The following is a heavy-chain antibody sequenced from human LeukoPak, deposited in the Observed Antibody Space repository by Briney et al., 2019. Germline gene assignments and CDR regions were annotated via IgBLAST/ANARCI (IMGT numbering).Heavy chain of an antibody. CDR3: ARGWGYDSSGYYHGRFLGY. Sequence: ASVKVSCKASGYTFTSYDINWVRQATGQGLEWMGWMNPNSGNTGYAQKFQGRVTMTRNTSISTAYMELSSLRSEDTAVCYCARGWGYDSSGYYHGRFLGYWGQGTLVTVSS. V-gene: IGHV1-8*01. J-gene: IGHJ4*02. D-gene: IGHD3-22*01. CDR2: MNPNSGNT. CDR1: GYTFTSYD.